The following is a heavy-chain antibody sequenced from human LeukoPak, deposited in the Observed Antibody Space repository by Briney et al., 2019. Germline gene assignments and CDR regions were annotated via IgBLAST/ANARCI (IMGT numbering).Heavy chain of an antibody. J-gene: IGHJ6*03. CDR2: ISGYNGNT. CDR3: AREGRYYCYYMDV. V-gene: IGHV1-18*01. Sequence: ASVKVSCKASGYTFTNYGINWVRQAPGQGLEWMGWISGYNGNTNYAQKLQGRVTMTTDTSTSTAYMELRSLRSDDTAVYYCAREGRYYCYYMDVWGKGTTVTVSS. CDR1: GYTFTNYG.